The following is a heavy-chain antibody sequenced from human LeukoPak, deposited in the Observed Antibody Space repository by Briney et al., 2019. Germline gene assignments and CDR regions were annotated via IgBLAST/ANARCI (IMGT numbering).Heavy chain of an antibody. CDR3: ARVGWSDSGWYVGD. CDR2: MNPNSGNT. CDR1: GYTFTSYY. V-gene: IGHV1-8*02. D-gene: IGHD6-19*01. J-gene: IGHJ4*02. Sequence: ASVKVSCKASGYTFTSYYMHWVRQATGQGLEWMGWMNPNSGNTGYAQKFQGRVTMTRNTSISTAYMELSSLRSEDTAVYYCARVGWSDSGWYVGDWGQGTLVTVSS.